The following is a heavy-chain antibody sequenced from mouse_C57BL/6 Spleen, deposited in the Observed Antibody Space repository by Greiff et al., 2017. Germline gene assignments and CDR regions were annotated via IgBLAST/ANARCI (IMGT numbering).Heavy chain of an antibody. CDR1: GFTFSDYG. CDR3: ARRELTGTYYFDY. D-gene: IGHD4-1*01. V-gene: IGHV5-17*01. Sequence: EVHLVESGGGLVKPGGSLKLSCAASGFTFSDYGMHWVRQAPEKGLEWVAYISSGSSTIYYADTVKGRFTISRDNAKNTLFLQMTSLRSEDTAMYYCARRELTGTYYFDYWGQGTTLTVSS. J-gene: IGHJ2*01. CDR2: ISSGSSTI.